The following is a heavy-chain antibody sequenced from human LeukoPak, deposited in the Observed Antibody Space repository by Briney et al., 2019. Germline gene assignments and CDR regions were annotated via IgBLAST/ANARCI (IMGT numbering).Heavy chain of an antibody. CDR3: ARDVGATSRGPFDF. Sequence: PSETLSLTCAVSGGSISSGNWWSWVRQPPGKGLEWIGEIHHSGTTRYNSFLKSRVTTSIDKSKNQFSLNLSSVTAADTAVYYCARDVGATSRGPFDFWGQGTLVTVSS. CDR1: GGSISSGNW. J-gene: IGHJ4*02. CDR2: IHHSGTT. V-gene: IGHV4-4*02. D-gene: IGHD1-26*01.